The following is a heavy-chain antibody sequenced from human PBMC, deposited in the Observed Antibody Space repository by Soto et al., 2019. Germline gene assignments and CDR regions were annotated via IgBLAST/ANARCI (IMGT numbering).Heavy chain of an antibody. D-gene: IGHD3-3*01. J-gene: IGHJ6*02. Sequence: ASVKVSCKASGYTFTSYDINWVRQATGQGLEWMGWMNPNSGNTGYAQKFQGRVTMTRNTSISTAYMELSSLRSEDMAVYYCARGLYYDFWSGPDYYGMDVWGQGTTVTVSS. CDR2: MNPNSGNT. CDR3: ARGLYYDFWSGPDYYGMDV. V-gene: IGHV1-8*01. CDR1: GYTFTSYD.